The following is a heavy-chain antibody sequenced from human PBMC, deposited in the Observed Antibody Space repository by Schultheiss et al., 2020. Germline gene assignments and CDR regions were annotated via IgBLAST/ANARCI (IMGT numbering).Heavy chain of an antibody. CDR3: AKSSVNWSGYSNYYYYGMDV. CDR2: IWYDGSNK. J-gene: IGHJ6*02. V-gene: IGHV3-33*06. CDR1: GFTFSSYG. D-gene: IGHD3-3*01. Sequence: GGSLRLSCAASGFTFSSYGMHWVRQAPGKGLEWVAVIWYDGSNKYYADSVKGRFTISRDNSKNTLYLQMNSLRAEDTAVHYCAKSSVNWSGYSNYYYYGMDVWGQGTTVTVSS.